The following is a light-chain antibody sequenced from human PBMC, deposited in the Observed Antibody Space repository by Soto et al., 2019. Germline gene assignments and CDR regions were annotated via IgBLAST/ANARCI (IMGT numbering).Light chain of an antibody. J-gene: IGKJ1*01. V-gene: IGKV1-5*01. CDR2: DAS. Sequence: DIQMTQSPPTLSASVGDRVTITCRASQPISSWLAWYHQKPGKAPKLLIYDASNLESGVPSRFSGSGSGTEFPLTISSLQPEYFGIYYCQQYENYWTFGQGTKVEIK. CDR3: QQYENYWT. CDR1: QPISSW.